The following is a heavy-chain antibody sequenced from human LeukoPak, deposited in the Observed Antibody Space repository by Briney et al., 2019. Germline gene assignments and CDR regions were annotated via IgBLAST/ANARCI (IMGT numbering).Heavy chain of an antibody. D-gene: IGHD3-10*01. CDR3: ASQYYYGSGSYSAGEAFDI. Sequence: GGSLRLSCAASGFTFSDYYMSWIRQAPGKGLEWVSYISSSGSTIYYADSVKGRFTISRDNAKNSLYLQMNSLRAEDTAVYYCASQYYYGSGSYSAGEAFDIWGQGTMVTVSS. J-gene: IGHJ3*02. CDR1: GFTFSDYY. V-gene: IGHV3-11*01. CDR2: ISSSGSTI.